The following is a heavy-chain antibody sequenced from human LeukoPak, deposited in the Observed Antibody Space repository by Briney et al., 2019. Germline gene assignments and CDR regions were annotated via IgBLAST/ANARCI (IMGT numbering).Heavy chain of an antibody. CDR3: ARDYMMAAAGTDWFDP. CDR1: GGSISSYY. D-gene: IGHD6-13*01. V-gene: IGHV4-4*07. CDR2: IYTSGST. Sequence: SETLSLTCTVSGGSISSYYWSWIRQPAGKGLEWIGRIYTSGSTNYNPSLKSRVTMSVDTSKNQFSLKLSSVTAADTAVYYCARDYMMAAAGTDWFDPWGQGTLVTVSS. J-gene: IGHJ5*02.